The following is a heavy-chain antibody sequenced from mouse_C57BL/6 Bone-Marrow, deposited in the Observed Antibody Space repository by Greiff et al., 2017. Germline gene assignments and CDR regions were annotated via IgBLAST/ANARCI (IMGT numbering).Heavy chain of an antibody. CDR1: GYPFTSYW. Sequence: HVQLQQPGADLVKPWPSVTLSCTASGYPFTSYWLHWVKQRPGPGLVWFVMLHPNSGSTNYNEKFKSKATLTVDKSSSTAYMQLCSLTSEDSAVYYCASITKVVEVDYWGQGTTLTVSS. CDR3: ASITKVVEVDY. CDR2: LHPNSGST. V-gene: IGHV1-64*01. D-gene: IGHD1-1*01. J-gene: IGHJ2*01.